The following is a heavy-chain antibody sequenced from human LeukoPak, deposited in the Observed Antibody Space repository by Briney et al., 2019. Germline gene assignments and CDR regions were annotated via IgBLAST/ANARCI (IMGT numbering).Heavy chain of an antibody. J-gene: IGHJ4*02. V-gene: IGHV4-39*01. Sequence: PSETLSLTCTLSVGSISGSSYYAGWIRQPPGKWREWIGSIYYSGSTYSNPSLKSRVTISVDTSKNQFTLKLSSVTAADTAVYYCARHTTAPESWGQGTLVTVSS. D-gene: IGHD1-1*01. CDR3: ARHTTAPES. CDR2: IYYSGST. CDR1: VGSISGSSYY.